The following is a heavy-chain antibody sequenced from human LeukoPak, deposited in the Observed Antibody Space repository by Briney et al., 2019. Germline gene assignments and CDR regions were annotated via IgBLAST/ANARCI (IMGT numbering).Heavy chain of an antibody. J-gene: IGHJ4*02. CDR1: GFTFSSYA. Sequence: GGSLRLSCAASGFTFSSYAVSWVRQAPGKGLEWVSAISGSGGSTYYADSVKGRFTISRDNSKNTLYLQMNSLRAEDTAVYYCAKDRAYYSDSSGYYLVRAYDYWGQGTLVTVSS. CDR3: AKDRAYYSDSSGYYLVRAYDY. D-gene: IGHD3-22*01. CDR2: ISGSGGST. V-gene: IGHV3-23*01.